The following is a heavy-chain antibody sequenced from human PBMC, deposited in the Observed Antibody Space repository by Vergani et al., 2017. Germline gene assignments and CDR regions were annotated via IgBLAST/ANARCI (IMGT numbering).Heavy chain of an antibody. V-gene: IGHV3-23*01. D-gene: IGHD5-12*01. Sequence: EVQLLESGGSLKQPGGSVRLSCAASGFTFSTYAMHWVRQAPGKGLEWVSALTGGGGSTYYADSFKGRFIISRDNSRDTLYLQMNSLRPEDTATYYCVKAKPRSSGYDYLYYYHAMDVWGQGTTVTVSS. CDR2: LTGGGGST. CDR1: GFTFSTYA. CDR3: VKAKPRSSGYDYLYYYHAMDV. J-gene: IGHJ6*02.